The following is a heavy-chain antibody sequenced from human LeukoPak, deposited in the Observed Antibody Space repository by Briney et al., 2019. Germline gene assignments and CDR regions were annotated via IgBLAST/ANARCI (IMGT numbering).Heavy chain of an antibody. V-gene: IGHV1-2*06. D-gene: IGHD1-26*01. Sequence: ASVKVSCKASGYTFTGYYMQWVRQAPGQGLEWMGRINPDSGGTNYAQKLQDRVTMTRDTAITTAYMALSSLRSDDTAVYYCARGIVGATDLDYWGQGTLVTVSS. CDR1: GYTFTGYY. J-gene: IGHJ4*02. CDR3: ARGIVGATDLDY. CDR2: INPDSGGT.